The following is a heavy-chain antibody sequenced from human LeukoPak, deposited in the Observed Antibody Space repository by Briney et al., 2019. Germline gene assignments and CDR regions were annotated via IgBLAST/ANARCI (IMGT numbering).Heavy chain of an antibody. CDR3: ATIAAAMTFDY. V-gene: IGHV3-7*05. J-gene: IGHJ4*02. Sequence: GGSLRLSCAASGFTFSNYWMTWVRQAPGKGLEWVANIKQDGSEMYNVDSVKGRFTISRDNAKNSLYLQMNSLKTEDTAVYYCATIAAAMTFDYWGQGTLVTVSS. CDR2: IKQDGSEM. CDR1: GFTFSNYW. D-gene: IGHD2-2*01.